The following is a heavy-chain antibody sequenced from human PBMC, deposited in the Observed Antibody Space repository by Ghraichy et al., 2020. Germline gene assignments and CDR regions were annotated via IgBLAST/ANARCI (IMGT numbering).Heavy chain of an antibody. Sequence: GGSLRLSCAASGFTFSSYWMTWVRQAPGKGLEWVANIKQDGSEKHYVDSVKGRFIISRDNAKNSLYLQMNSLRADDTAVYYCTGDPDSGDDYWGQGTLVTVSS. CDR1: GFTFSSYW. CDR2: IKQDGSEK. D-gene: IGHD3-10*01. J-gene: IGHJ4*02. CDR3: TGDPDSGDDY. V-gene: IGHV3-7*01.